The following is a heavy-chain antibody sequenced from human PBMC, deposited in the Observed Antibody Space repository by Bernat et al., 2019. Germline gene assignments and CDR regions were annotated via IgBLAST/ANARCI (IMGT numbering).Heavy chain of an antibody. CDR3: ARQGYSSGWYYFDY. D-gene: IGHD6-19*01. CDR2: IKQDGSEK. J-gene: IGHJ4*02. CDR1: GFTFSSYW. Sequence: EVQLVESGGGLVQPGGSLRLSCAASGFTFSSYWMSWVRQAPGKGLEWVANIKQDGSEKYYVDSVKGRFTISRDNAKNSLYLQMNSLRAEDTAVYYCARQGYSSGWYYFDYWVQGTLVTVSS. V-gene: IGHV3-7*01.